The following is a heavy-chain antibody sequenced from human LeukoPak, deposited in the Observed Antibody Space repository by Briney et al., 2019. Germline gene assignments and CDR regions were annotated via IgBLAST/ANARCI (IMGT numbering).Heavy chain of an antibody. V-gene: IGHV3-13*01. CDR3: AKNAEQWLVYYFDY. D-gene: IGHD6-19*01. Sequence: PGGSLRLSCAASGFIFSTYDMHWVRQGTGKGLEWVSAIGFAGDTFYSDSVKGRFTISRENAKNSLYLQMNSLRAGGTAVYYCAKNAEQWLVYYFDYWGQGTLVTVSS. CDR2: IGFAGDT. J-gene: IGHJ4*02. CDR1: GFIFSTYD.